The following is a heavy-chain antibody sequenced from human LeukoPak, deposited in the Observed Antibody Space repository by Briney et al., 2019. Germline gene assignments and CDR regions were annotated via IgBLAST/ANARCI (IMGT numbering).Heavy chain of an antibody. CDR2: ISYDGSNK. D-gene: IGHD2-15*01. J-gene: IGHJ4*02. Sequence: GGSLRPSCAASGFTFSSYAMHWVRQAPGKGLEWVAVISYDGSNKYYADSVKGRFTISRDNSKNTLYLQMNSLRAEDTAVYYCARAGVVVAPIDYWGQGTLVTGAS. CDR3: ARAGVVVAPIDY. CDR1: GFTFSSYA. V-gene: IGHV3-30*01.